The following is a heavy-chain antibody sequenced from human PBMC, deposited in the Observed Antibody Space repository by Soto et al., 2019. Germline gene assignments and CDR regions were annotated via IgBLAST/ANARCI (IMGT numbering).Heavy chain of an antibody. J-gene: IGHJ4*02. V-gene: IGHV3-53*01. CDR3: ARGRDDYGDYNY. D-gene: IGHD4-17*01. Sequence: EVQLVESGGGLIQPGGSLRLSCAASGFTVSRNYMSWVRQAPGKGLEWVSVIYTDGSTRYADSVKGRFTISRDNSKNTLSLQMNSLRAEDTAVYYCARGRDDYGDYNYWGQGTLVTVSS. CDR2: IYTDGST. CDR1: GFTVSRNY.